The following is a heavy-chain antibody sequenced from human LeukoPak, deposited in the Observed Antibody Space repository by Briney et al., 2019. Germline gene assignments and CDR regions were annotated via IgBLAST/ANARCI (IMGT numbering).Heavy chain of an antibody. J-gene: IGHJ4*02. Sequence: ASVKVSCKASGYTFTGYYMHWVRQAPGQGLEWMGWISAYNGNTNYAQKLQGRVTMTTDTSTSTAYMELRSLRSDDTAVYYCARVYYYGSGSYSAQSDYWGQGTLVTVSS. CDR3: ARVYYYGSGSYSAQSDY. CDR2: ISAYNGNT. CDR1: GYTFTGYY. D-gene: IGHD3-10*01. V-gene: IGHV1-18*04.